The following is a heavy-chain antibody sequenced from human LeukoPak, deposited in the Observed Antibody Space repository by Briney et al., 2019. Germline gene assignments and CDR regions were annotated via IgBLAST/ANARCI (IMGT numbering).Heavy chain of an antibody. CDR1: GFTFSSYA. Sequence: GGSLRLSCAASGFTFSSYAMSWVRQAPGKGLVWVSRIKPDGSTYYADSVKGRFTVSRDNAKNTLYLQMNSLRAEDTAVYYCARSGFGEFPDDAFDIWGQGTMVTVSS. D-gene: IGHD3-10*01. V-gene: IGHV3-23*01. CDR3: ARSGFGEFPDDAFDI. J-gene: IGHJ3*02. CDR2: IKPDGST.